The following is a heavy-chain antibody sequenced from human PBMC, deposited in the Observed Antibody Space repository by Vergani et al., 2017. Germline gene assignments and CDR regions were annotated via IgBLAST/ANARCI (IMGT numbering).Heavy chain of an antibody. CDR1: GYTFINYG. J-gene: IGHJ5*02. CDR3: ARDQGVYHWFDP. CDR2: ISGHNGNT. Sequence: QVQLVQSGAEVKKPGASVKVSCKASGYTFINYGISWVRQAPGQGLEWMGWISGHNGNTDYVQKFQGRVTMTTDTSTSTAYMELRSLRSDDTAIYYCARDQGVYHWFDPWGQGTLVTVSS. V-gene: IGHV1-18*01. D-gene: IGHD6-13*01.